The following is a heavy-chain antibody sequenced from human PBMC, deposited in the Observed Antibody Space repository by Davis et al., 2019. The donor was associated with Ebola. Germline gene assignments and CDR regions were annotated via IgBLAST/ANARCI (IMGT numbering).Heavy chain of an antibody. V-gene: IGHV3-21*01. Sequence: GGSLRLSCAASGFAFSSYSMSWVRQAPGKGLEWISSISTSSNNIHYADSVKGRFTISRDNAKNSLYLQMNSLRAEDTALYYCARDRHDSSGYGFWGQGTLVTVSS. J-gene: IGHJ4*02. CDR1: GFAFSSYS. CDR2: ISTSSNNI. D-gene: IGHD3-22*01. CDR3: ARDRHDSSGYGF.